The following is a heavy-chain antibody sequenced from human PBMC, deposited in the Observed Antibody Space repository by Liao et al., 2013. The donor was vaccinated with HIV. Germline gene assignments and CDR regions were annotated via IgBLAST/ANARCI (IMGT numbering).Heavy chain of an antibody. D-gene: IGHD6-19*01. Sequence: QVQLQQWGAGLLKPSETLSLTCAVYGGSFSGYYWSWIRQPPGKGLEWIGEINHSGSTNYNPSLKSRVTISVDTSKNHFSLKLTSVTAADTAMYYCAKQGGMAVAGTLVPFDSWAREPWSPSPQ. CDR2: INHSGST. CDR3: AKQGGMAVAGTLVPFDS. J-gene: IGHJ4*02. V-gene: IGHV4-34*01. CDR1: GGSFSGYY.